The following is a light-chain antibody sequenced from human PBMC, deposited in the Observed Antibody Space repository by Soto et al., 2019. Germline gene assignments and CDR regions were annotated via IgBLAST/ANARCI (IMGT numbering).Light chain of an antibody. CDR1: NSDVGGYRY. Sequence: QSALTQPASVSGSPGQSITISCTGSNSDVGGYRYVSWYQQHPAKAPQLMIYEVFNRPSGVSHRFSGSKSGNTASLTISGLQAEDEADYYCSSYTTANTSVFGTGTKVTVL. CDR3: SSYTTANTSV. J-gene: IGLJ1*01. CDR2: EVF. V-gene: IGLV2-14*01.